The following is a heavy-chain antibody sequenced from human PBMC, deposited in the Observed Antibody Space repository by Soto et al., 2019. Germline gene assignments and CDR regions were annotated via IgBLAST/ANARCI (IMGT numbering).Heavy chain of an antibody. Sequence: QVQLVQSGAEVKKPGSSVKVSCKASGGTFSSYAISWVRQAPGQGLEWMGGIIPIFGTANYAQKFQGRVTITADESTSTAYMELSSLRSEDTAVYYWASDGYYYDSSGYYYYFDYWGQGTLVTVSS. J-gene: IGHJ4*02. D-gene: IGHD3-22*01. V-gene: IGHV1-69*12. CDR3: ASDGYYYDSSGYYYYFDY. CDR2: IIPIFGTA. CDR1: GGTFSSYA.